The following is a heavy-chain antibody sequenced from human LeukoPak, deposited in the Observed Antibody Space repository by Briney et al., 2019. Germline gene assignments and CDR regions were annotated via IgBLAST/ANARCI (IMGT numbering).Heavy chain of an antibody. CDR1: GFTFSSYA. J-gene: IGHJ4*02. CDR3: AKDRRRDDVLTGSFSD. D-gene: IGHD3-9*01. CDR2: ISGNSGNT. V-gene: IGHV3-23*01. Sequence: QPGGSLRLSCAASGFTFSSYAMSWVRQAPGMGLEWVSAISGNSGNTHYADSVKGRFTISRDNAKNSLYLQMNSLRAEDTAVYFCAKDRRRDDVLTGSFSDWGQGTLVTVSS.